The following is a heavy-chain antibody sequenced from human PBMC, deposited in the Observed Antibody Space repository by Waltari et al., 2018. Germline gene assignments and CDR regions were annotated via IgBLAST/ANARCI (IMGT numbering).Heavy chain of an antibody. J-gene: IGHJ3*02. CDR3: ATRNLHDAFDI. CDR1: GGSINSGSYY. Sequence: QVQLQESGPGLVKPSQTLSLTCTVSGGSINSGSYYWSWIRQPAGKGLEWIGRVYTSGSISYNPSLRSRVTMSLDTSKNQFSLKLSSATAADTAVYYCATRNLHDAFDIWGQGTMVTVSS. V-gene: IGHV4-61*02. CDR2: VYTSGSI.